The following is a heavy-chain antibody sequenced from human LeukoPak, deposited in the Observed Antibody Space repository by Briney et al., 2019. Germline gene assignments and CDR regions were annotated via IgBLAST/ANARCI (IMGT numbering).Heavy chain of an antibody. CDR2: IYYSGST. D-gene: IGHD3-10*01. CDR1: GGSISSYY. Sequence: SETLSLTCTVSGGSISSYYWSWIRQPPGKGLEWIGYIYYSGSTNYNPSLKSRVTISVDTSKNQFSLKLSSVTAADTAVYYCARHMVRGVPPPTPDYWGQGTLVTVSS. CDR3: ARHMVRGVPPPTPDY. V-gene: IGHV4-59*08. J-gene: IGHJ4*02.